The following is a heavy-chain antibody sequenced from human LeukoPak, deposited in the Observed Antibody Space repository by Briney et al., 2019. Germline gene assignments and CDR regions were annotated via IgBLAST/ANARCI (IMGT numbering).Heavy chain of an antibody. V-gene: IGHV1-18*01. CDR3: ARVRGYYDSSGPRDY. D-gene: IGHD3-22*01. J-gene: IGHJ4*02. Sequence: ASVKVSCKASGYTFTSHGISWVRQAPGQGLEWMGWISAYNGNTNYAQKPQGRVTMTTDTSTSTAYMELWSLRSDDTAVYYCARVRGYYDSSGPRDYWGQGTLVTVSS. CDR2: ISAYNGNT. CDR1: GYTFTSHG.